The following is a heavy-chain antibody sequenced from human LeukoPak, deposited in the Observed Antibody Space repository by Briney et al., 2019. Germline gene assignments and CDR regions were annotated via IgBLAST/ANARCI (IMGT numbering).Heavy chain of an antibody. CDR1: GFTFSDYY. Sequence: GGSLRLSCAASGFTFSDYYMSWIRQAPGKGLEWVSYISSSGSTIFYADSVKGRFTISRDNAKNSLYLQMNSLRAEDTAVYYCARDIGRSGYFHPLRSAAYYFDYWGQGTLVTVSS. CDR2: ISSSGSTI. J-gene: IGHJ4*02. D-gene: IGHD3-22*01. CDR3: ARDIGRSGYFHPLRSAAYYFDY. V-gene: IGHV3-11*01.